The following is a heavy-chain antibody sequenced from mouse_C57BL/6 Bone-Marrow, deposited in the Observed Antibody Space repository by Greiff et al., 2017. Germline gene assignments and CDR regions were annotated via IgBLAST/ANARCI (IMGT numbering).Heavy chain of an antibody. V-gene: IGHV1-62-2*01. Sequence: QVQLKQSGAELVKPGASVKLSCKASGYIFTEYTIHWVKQRSGQGLEWIGWFYPGSGSIKYKERFKDKATLTADKSANTVYMELSRLTSEDSAVYFCARHERYYDYEGYFDYGGQGTTLTVSS. CDR1: GYIFTEYT. D-gene: IGHD2-4*01. J-gene: IGHJ2*01. CDR3: ARHERYYDYEGYFDY. CDR2: FYPGSGSI.